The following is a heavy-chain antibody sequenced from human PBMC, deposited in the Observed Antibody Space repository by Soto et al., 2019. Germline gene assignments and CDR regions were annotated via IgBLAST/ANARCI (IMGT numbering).Heavy chain of an antibody. D-gene: IGHD5-18*01. V-gene: IGHV1-69*13. CDR1: GGTFSSYA. J-gene: IGHJ3*02. CDR3: ARDNTAMVLMDAFDI. Sequence: SVKVSCKASGGTFSSYAISWVRQAPGQGLEWMGGIIPIFGTANYAQKFQGRVTITADESTSTAYMELSSLRSEDTAVYYCARDNTAMVLMDAFDIWGQGTMVTVSS. CDR2: IIPIFGTA.